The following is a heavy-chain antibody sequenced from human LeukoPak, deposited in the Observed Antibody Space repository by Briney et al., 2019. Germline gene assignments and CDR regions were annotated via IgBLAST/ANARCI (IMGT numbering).Heavy chain of an antibody. CDR1: EFTLSSYE. J-gene: IGHJ6*02. CDR3: ARRKGFYGMDV. V-gene: IGHV3-48*03. Sequence: GGSLRLSCAASEFTLSSYEMNWVRQAPGKGLEWILHISSSGTTTQYADSVKGRFTISRDNAKNSVDLQMSSLRAEDTAVYYCARRKGFYGMDVWGQGTTVTVSS. CDR2: ISSSGTTT.